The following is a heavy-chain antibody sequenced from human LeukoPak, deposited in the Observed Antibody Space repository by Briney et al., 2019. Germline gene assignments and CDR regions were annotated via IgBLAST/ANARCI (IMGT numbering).Heavy chain of an antibody. D-gene: IGHD4-17*01. CDR2: VIPIFGTA. Sequence: SVKVSCKASGGTFSSSAISWVRQAPGQGLESMGGVIPIFGTANYAQKFQGRVTITTDESTSTAYMELSSPRSEDTAVYYCARQYGDSRFSYYYYMDVWGKGTTVTVSS. CDR1: GGTFSSSA. CDR3: ARQYGDSRFSYYYYMDV. V-gene: IGHV1-69*05. J-gene: IGHJ6*03.